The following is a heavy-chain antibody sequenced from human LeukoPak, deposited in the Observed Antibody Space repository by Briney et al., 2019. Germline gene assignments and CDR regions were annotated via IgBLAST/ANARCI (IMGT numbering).Heavy chain of an antibody. CDR2: IYTSGST. CDR1: GGSISSYY. CDR3: ARDNSLVGEPANFDY. Sequence: SSETLSLTCTVSGGSISSYYWSWIRQPAGKGLEWIGRIYTSGSTNYNPSLKSRVTMSVDTSKNQFSLKLSSVTAADTAVYYCARDNSLVGEPANFDYWGQGTLVTVSS. J-gene: IGHJ4*02. V-gene: IGHV4-4*07. D-gene: IGHD2/OR15-2a*01.